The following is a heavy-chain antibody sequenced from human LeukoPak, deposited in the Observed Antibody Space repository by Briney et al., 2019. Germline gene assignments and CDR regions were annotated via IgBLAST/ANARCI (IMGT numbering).Heavy chain of an antibody. Sequence: GGSLRLSCVVSGFTFSKYWMLWVRQAPGKGLMWVSLISTDGKSTRYAESVKGRFTISRDNAKNALYLQMDILRVEDTALYFCVRDYQFIQEVWGQGTTVTVSS. V-gene: IGHV3-74*01. CDR1: GFTFSKYW. CDR2: ISTDGKST. J-gene: IGHJ6*02. D-gene: IGHD2-2*01. CDR3: VRDYQFIQEV.